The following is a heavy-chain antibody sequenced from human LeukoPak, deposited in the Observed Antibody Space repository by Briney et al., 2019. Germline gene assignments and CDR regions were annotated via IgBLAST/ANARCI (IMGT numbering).Heavy chain of an antibody. D-gene: IGHD3-22*01. CDR3: AKRGVVIRVILVGFHKEAYYFDS. J-gene: IGHJ4*02. CDR1: GITLSNYG. CDR2: FSDSGGST. V-gene: IGHV3-23*01. Sequence: GGSLRLSCAVSGITLSNYGMSWVRQAPGKGLEWVAGFSDSGGSTNYADSVKGRFTISRDNPKNTLFLQMNSLRPEDTAVYFCAKRGVVIRVILVGFHKEAYYFDSWGQGALVTVSS.